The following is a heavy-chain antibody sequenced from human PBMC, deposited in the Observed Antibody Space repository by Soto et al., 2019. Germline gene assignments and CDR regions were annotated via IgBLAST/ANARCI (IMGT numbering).Heavy chain of an antibody. CDR3: ARDGSPHYYDSTWFDP. D-gene: IGHD3-22*01. Sequence: GGSLRLSCAASGFTFSSYGMHWVRQAPGKGLEWVAVIWYDGSNKYYADSVKGRFTISRDNSKNTLYLQMNSLRAEDTAVYYCARDGSPHYYDSTWFDPWGQGTLVTAPQ. J-gene: IGHJ5*02. CDR1: GFTFSSYG. V-gene: IGHV3-33*01. CDR2: IWYDGSNK.